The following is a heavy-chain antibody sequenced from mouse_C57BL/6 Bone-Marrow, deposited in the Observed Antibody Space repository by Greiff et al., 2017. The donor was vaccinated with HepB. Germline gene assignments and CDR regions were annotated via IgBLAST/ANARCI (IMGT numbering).Heavy chain of an antibody. V-gene: IGHV1-47*01. D-gene: IGHD1-1*01. CDR2: FHPYNDDT. CDR3: ARGIYYGSSYAMDY. CDR1: GYTFTTYP. J-gene: IGHJ4*01. Sequence: VKLMESGAELVKPGASVKMSCKASGYTFTTYPIEWMKQNHGKSLEWIGNFHPYNDDTKYNEKFKGKATLTVEKSSSTVYLELSRLTSDDSAVYYCARGIYYGSSYAMDYWGQGTSVTVSS.